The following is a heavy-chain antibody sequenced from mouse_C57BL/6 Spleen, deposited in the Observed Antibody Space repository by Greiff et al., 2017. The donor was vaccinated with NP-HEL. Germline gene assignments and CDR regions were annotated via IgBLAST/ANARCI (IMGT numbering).Heavy chain of an antibody. D-gene: IGHD2-2*01. V-gene: IGHV1-59*01. CDR2: IDPSDSYT. Sequence: QVQLKQPGAELVRPGTSVKLSCKASGYTFTSYWMHWVKQRPGQGLEWIGVIDPSDSYTNYNQKFKGKATLTVDTSSSTAYMQLSSLTSEDSAVYYCAGWLRGGYFDVWGTGTTVTVSS. CDR1: GYTFTSYW. J-gene: IGHJ1*03. CDR3: AGWLRGGYFDV.